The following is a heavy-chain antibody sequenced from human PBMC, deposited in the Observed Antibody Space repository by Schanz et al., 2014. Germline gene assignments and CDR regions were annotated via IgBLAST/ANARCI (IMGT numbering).Heavy chain of an antibody. CDR3: AKQHIVRGVIYLNWFDS. V-gene: IGHV3-30*18. CDR2: VSSDGNND. D-gene: IGHD3-10*01. Sequence: VQLVESGGGVVQPGRSLRLSCAASGFTFSTHAMHWVRQAPGKGLEWVALVSSDGNNDYYTDSVKGRFTISRDNSKNAAHLQMNSLRAEDTAVYYCAKQHIVRGVIYLNWFDSWGQGTLVTVSS. J-gene: IGHJ5*01. CDR1: GFTFSTHA.